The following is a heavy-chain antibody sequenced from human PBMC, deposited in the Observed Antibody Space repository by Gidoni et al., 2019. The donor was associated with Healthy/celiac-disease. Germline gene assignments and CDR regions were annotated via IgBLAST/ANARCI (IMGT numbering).Heavy chain of an antibody. D-gene: IGHD6-19*01. CDR2: IGTAGDT. CDR1: GFTFSSYD. Sequence: EVQLVESGGGFVQPGGSLRLSCAASGFTFSSYDLHWVRQATGKGLEWVSAIGTAGDTYYPGSVKGRFTISRENAKNSLYLQMNSLRAGDTAVYYCARATSLWAVAGTHFDLWGRGTLVTVSS. V-gene: IGHV3-13*01. J-gene: IGHJ2*01. CDR3: ARATSLWAVAGTHFDL.